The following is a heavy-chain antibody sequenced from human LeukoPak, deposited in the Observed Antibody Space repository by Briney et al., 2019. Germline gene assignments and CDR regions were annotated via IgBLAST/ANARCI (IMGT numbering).Heavy chain of an antibody. J-gene: IGHJ4*02. D-gene: IGHD2-21*02. CDR1: KFTFSTFS. CDR2: ISGSWCYT. CDR3: ARGLTRVTNYFDS. V-gene: IGHV3-23*01. Sequence: GVSLRLSCAASKFTFSTFSMIWVRQAPGKALEWVSSISGSWCYTYYADSVKGRVTISRDNSKNTLFLQMNSLRAEDTALYYCARGLTRVTNYFDSWGQGTLVTVSS.